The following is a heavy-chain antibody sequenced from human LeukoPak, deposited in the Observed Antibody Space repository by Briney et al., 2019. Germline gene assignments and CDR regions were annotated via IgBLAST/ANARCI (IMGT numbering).Heavy chain of an antibody. V-gene: IGHV4-61*02. D-gene: IGHD1-7*01. J-gene: IGHJ3*02. CDR2: IYTSGST. CDR1: GGSISSGSYY. Sequence: SQTLSLTCTVSGGSISSGSYYWSWIRQPAGKGLEWIGRIYTSGSTNYNPSLKSRVTISVDTSKNQFSLKLSSVTAADTAVYYCAREYNWNLEGINENAFDIWGQGTMVTVSS. CDR3: AREYNWNLEGINENAFDI.